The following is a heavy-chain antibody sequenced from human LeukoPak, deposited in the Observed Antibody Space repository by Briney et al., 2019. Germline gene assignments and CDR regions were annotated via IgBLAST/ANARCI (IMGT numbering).Heavy chain of an antibody. CDR1: GYTFTGYY. CDR2: INPNSGDT. Sequence: ASVKVSCKASGYTFTGYYMHWVRQAPGQGLEWMGWINPNSGDTNYAQKFQGRVTMTRDTSINTAYMELTRLTSDDAAVYYCARVYSIRSFDYWGQGTLVTVSS. D-gene: IGHD2-15*01. CDR3: ARVYSIRSFDY. J-gene: IGHJ4*02. V-gene: IGHV1-2*02.